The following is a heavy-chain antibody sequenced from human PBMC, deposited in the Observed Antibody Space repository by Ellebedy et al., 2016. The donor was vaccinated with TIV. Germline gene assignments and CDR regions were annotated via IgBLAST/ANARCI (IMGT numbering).Heavy chain of an antibody. J-gene: IGHJ5*02. Sequence: GESLKISCAASGFTFSDYAMTWVRQAPGKGLEWVSSLSGGSTYIYYADSLKGRFTISRDNAKNSLYLQMNSLRAEDTAMYYWGREYTSVYGCWFDPWGQGTLVTVSS. V-gene: IGHV3-21*01. CDR2: LSGGSTYI. CDR3: GREYTSVYGCWFDP. CDR1: GFTFSDYA. D-gene: IGHD5/OR15-5a*01.